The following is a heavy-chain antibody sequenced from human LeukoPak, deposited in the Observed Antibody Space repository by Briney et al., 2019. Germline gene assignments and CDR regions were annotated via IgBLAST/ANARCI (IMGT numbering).Heavy chain of an antibody. D-gene: IGHD4-23*01. CDR1: GYSFTSYW. V-gene: IGHV5-10-1*04. CDR2: IDPSDSYT. J-gene: IGHJ4*02. Sequence: GESLRISCKGSGYSFTSYWISWVRQMPGKGLEWMGRIDPSDSYTNYSPSFQGQVTMSADKSINTAYLQWGSLKASDTAMYYCARGRGATVITNFDYWGQGTLVTVSS. CDR3: ARGRGATVITNFDY.